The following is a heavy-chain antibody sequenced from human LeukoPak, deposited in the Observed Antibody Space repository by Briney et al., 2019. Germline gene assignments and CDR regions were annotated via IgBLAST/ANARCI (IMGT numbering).Heavy chain of an antibody. J-gene: IGHJ4*02. V-gene: IGHV4-39*01. Sequence: PSETLSLTCTVSGDSISGSSYYWASIRQPPGKGLDWIGSVYYTGSTYYMSSLKSRVTISADTSKNLFSLKVNSMTAADTAVYYCARHGPPMQRQFYDSWGQGTLVTVSS. CDR1: GDSISGSSYY. CDR2: VYYTGST. D-gene: IGHD5-24*01. CDR3: ARHGPPMQRQFYDS.